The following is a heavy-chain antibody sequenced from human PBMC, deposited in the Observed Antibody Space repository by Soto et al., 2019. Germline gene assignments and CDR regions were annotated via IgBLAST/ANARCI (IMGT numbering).Heavy chain of an antibody. J-gene: IGHJ4*02. CDR3: ALRGELLAKEGH. V-gene: IGHV3-30-3*01. Sequence: QVQLVESGGGVVQPGRSLRLSCAASGFTFSSYAMHWVRQAPGKGLEWVAVISYDGSNKYYADSVKGRFTISRDNSKNTLYLQMNSLRAEDTAVYYCALRGELLAKEGHWGQGTLVTVSS. CDR1: GFTFSSYA. D-gene: IGHD1-26*01. CDR2: ISYDGSNK.